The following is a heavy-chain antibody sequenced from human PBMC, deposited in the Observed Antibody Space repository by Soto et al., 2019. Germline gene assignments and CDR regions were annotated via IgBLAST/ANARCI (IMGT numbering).Heavy chain of an antibody. J-gene: IGHJ6*03. D-gene: IGHD2-21*02. CDR2: INHSGST. V-gene: IGHV4-34*01. CDR1: GGSFSGYY. CDR3: ARGRNSDRLQYYYYYMDV. Sequence: PSETLSLTCAVYGGSFSGYYWSWIRQPPGKGLEWIGEINHSGSTNYNPSLKSRVTISVDTSKNQFSLKLSSVTAADTAVYYCARGRNSDRLQYYYYYMDVWGKGTTVTVSS.